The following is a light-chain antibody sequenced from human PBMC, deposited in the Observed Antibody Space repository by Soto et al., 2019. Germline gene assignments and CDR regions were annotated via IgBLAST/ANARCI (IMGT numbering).Light chain of an antibody. J-gene: IGLJ3*02. V-gene: IGLV3-21*02. CDR3: QVWDSSSDHWV. CDR2: DDT. CDR1: NIGSKS. Sequence: YELTKPPSVSVAPGQTARITCGGDNIGSKSVHWYQQKPGQAPLLVVYDDTDRPSGIPERFSGSNSRNTATLTISRVEAGDEADYYCQVWDSSSDHWVFGGGTKLTVL.